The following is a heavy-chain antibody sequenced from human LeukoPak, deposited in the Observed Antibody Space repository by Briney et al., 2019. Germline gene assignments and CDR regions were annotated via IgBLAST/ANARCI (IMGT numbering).Heavy chain of an antibody. CDR1: GYTFTGYY. V-gene: IGHV1-2*02. Sequence: ASLKVSCKASGYTFTGYYIHWVRQAPGQGLEWMGWINPYSGATSYVQKFQGRVTMTSDPSISTAYMELNSLRSDDTSVYYCAREGLGISTGAKNFNYGGQEPLFTVPS. J-gene: IGHJ4*02. CDR3: AREGLGISTGAKNFNY. D-gene: IGHD2-2*01. CDR2: INPYSGAT.